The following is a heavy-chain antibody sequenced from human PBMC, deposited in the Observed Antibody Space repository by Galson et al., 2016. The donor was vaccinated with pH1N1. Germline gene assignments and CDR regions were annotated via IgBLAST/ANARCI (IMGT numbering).Heavy chain of an antibody. D-gene: IGHD3-10*01. CDR3: ARGRIDSAGSGSYYSNYYYCMAV. CDR2: IYTSGST. V-gene: IGHV4-61*09. Sequence: TLSLTCTVSGGSMTSGFYYWSWIRQPAGKGLEYIGYIYTSGSTNYSPSLKSRLTISVDTSKNQVSLKLSSVTAADTAVYYCARGRIDSAGSGSYYSNYYYCMAVWGQGTTVTVSS. CDR1: GGSMTSGFYY. J-gene: IGHJ6*02.